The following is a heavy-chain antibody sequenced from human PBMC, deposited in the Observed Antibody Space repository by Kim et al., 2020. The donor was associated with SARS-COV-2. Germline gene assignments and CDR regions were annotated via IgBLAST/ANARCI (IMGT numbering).Heavy chain of an antibody. D-gene: IGHD3-10*01. J-gene: IGHJ4*02. V-gene: IGHV3-23*03. Sequence: YADAVEGRFTISRDNSKNTLYLQMNSLRAEDTAVYYCAKVLVRGVITFDYWGQGTLVTVSS. CDR3: AKVLVRGVITFDY.